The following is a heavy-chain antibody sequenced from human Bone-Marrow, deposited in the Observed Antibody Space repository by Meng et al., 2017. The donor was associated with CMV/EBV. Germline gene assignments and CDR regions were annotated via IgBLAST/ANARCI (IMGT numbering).Heavy chain of an antibody. CDR1: GFSLSTSGMR. CDR2: IYYSGST. Sequence: SGPTLVKPTQTLTLTCTFSGFSLSTSGMRVSWIRQLPGRGLEWIGYIYYSGSTYYNPSLKSRVTISVDTSKNQFSLNLTSVTAADTAIYYCARDYDTTGYWFDPWGQGTLVTVSS. CDR3: ARDYDTTGYWFDP. J-gene: IGHJ5*02. D-gene: IGHD3-22*01. V-gene: IGHV4-31*03.